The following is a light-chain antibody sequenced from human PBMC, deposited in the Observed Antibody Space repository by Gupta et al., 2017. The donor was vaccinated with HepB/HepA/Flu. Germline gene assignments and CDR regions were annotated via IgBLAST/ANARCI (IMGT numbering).Light chain of an antibody. J-gene: IGKJ5*01. CDR3: QQYRSSPVT. CDR1: QSVSSSY. V-gene: IGKV3-20*01. Sequence: ELVLPQSPGTLPLSPGERATLSCRASQSVSSSYLAWYQQKPGQAPRLLIYGASSRATDIPDRFSGSGSGTDFTLTISRLEPEDFAVYYCQQYRSSPVTFGQGTRLEIE. CDR2: GAS.